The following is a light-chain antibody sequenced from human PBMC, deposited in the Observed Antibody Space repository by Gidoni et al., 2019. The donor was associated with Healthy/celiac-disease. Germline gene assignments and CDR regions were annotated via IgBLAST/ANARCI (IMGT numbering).Light chain of an antibody. CDR3: QSADSSGPL. Sequence: SYELTHPPSVSVSPGQTSRITCSGDALPKQYAYWYQQKPGQAPVLVIYKDSERPSGIPERFSGSSSGTTVTLTISGVQAEDEADYYCQSADSSGPLFGGGTKLTVL. V-gene: IGLV3-25*03. J-gene: IGLJ2*01. CDR1: ALPKQY. CDR2: KDS.